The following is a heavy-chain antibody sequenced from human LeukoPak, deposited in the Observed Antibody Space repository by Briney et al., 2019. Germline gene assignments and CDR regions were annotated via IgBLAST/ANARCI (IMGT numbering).Heavy chain of an antibody. V-gene: IGHV4-34*01. J-gene: IGHJ4*02. Sequence: SETLSLTCAVYGGSFSGYYWSWIRQPPGKGLEWIGEINHSGSTNYNPSLKSRVTISVDTSKNQFSLKLSSVTAADTAVYYCARRQRSGSHPRWGQGTLVTVSS. CDR2: INHSGST. CDR1: GGSFSGYY. CDR3: ARRQRSGSHPR. D-gene: IGHD1-26*01.